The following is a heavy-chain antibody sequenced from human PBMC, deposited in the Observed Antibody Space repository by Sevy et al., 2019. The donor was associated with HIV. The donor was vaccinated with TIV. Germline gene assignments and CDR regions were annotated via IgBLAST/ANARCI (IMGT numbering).Heavy chain of an antibody. V-gene: IGHV3-48*01. CDR2: ISSSSSTI. Sequence: GGSLRLSCAASGFTFSSYSMNWVRQAPGKGLEWVSYISSSSSTIYYADSVKGRFTISRDNAKNSLYLQMNSLRAEDTAVYYCARDLHEEYCSGGSCYPTAPWWGGMDVWGQGTTVTVSS. CDR3: ARDLHEEYCSGGSCYPTAPWWGGMDV. J-gene: IGHJ6*02. CDR1: GFTFSSYS. D-gene: IGHD2-15*01.